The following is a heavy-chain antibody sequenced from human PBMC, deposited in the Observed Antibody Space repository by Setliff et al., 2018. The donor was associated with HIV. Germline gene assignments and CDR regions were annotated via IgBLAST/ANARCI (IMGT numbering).Heavy chain of an antibody. CDR2: IKKDGSEK. D-gene: IGHD2-21*01. CDR3: ARDPGGYWGDAFDI. Sequence: PGGSLRLSCAASGFTFSSYWMSWVRQAPGKGLEWVANIKKDGSEKYYVDSVKGRFTISRDNAKNTLYLQMSSLRAEDTAVYYCARDPGGYWGDAFDIWGQGTMVTVSS. CDR1: GFTFSSYW. J-gene: IGHJ3*02. V-gene: IGHV3-7*01.